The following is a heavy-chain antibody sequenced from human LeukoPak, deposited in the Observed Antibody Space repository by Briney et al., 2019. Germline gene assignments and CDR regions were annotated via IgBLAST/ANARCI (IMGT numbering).Heavy chain of an antibody. D-gene: IGHD1-26*01. CDR1: GFTLSSYW. J-gene: IGHJ4*02. Sequence: GGSLRLSCAASGFTLSSYWMHWVRQAPGKGLVWVSRINSDGSSTSYADSVKGRFTISRDNAKNTLYLQMNSLRAEDTAVYYCAREIPGNYFDYWGQGTLVTVSS. CDR2: INSDGSST. V-gene: IGHV3-74*01. CDR3: AREIPGNYFDY.